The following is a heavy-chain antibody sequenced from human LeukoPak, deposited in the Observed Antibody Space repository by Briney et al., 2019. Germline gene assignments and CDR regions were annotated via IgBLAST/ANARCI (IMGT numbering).Heavy chain of an antibody. CDR3: ARRLFALGAFDI. V-gene: IGHV4-39*01. CDR2: IYSSGSS. Sequence: SSETLSLTCSVSGGSISSGSYYWGWIRQSPGEGLEWIGSIYSSGSSYYNPSLKSRVTISADTSKNQFSLQLSSVTAADTAIYYCARRLFALGAFDIWGHGTMVTVSS. J-gene: IGHJ3*02. CDR1: GGSISSGSYY.